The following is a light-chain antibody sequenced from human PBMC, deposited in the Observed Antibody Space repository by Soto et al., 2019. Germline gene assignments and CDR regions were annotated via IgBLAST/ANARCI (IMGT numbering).Light chain of an antibody. CDR2: LGS. CDR1: QSLLYSNGYNY. CDR3: MQGTHWPPT. V-gene: IGKV2-28*01. Sequence: DIVMTQSPLSLSVTPGEPASISCRSSQSLLYSNGYNYLDWYLQKPGQSPQLLIYLGSDRASGVPARFSGSGAGTDFTLKISRVEDEDVGVYYCMQGTHWPPTFGQGTKVDIK. J-gene: IGKJ1*01.